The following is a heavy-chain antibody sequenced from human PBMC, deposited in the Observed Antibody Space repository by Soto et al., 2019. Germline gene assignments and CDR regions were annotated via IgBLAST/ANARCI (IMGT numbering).Heavy chain of an antibody. Sequence: PSETLSLTCTVSGGSISSGDYYWSWIRQPPGKGLEWIGYIYYSGSTYCNPSLKSRVTISVDRSKNQFSLKLSSVTAADTAVYYCAREDYYYGSGSYYTWGQGTLVTVSS. CDR3: AREDYYYGSGSYYT. V-gene: IGHV4-30-4*01. D-gene: IGHD3-10*01. CDR1: GGSISSGDYY. CDR2: IYYSGST. J-gene: IGHJ5*02.